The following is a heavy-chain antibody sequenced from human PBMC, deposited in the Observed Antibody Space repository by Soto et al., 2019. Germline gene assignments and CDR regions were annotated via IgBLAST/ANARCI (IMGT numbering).Heavy chain of an antibody. CDR3: ARLPRVVITTHHYGMDV. D-gene: IGHD3-22*01. CDR2: IYYSGST. Sequence: SETLSLTCTVSGGSVSSGSYYWSWIRQPPGKGLEWIGYIYYSGSTNYNPSLKSRVTISVDTSKNQFSLKLSSVTATDTAVYYCARLPRVVITTHHYGMDVWGQGTTVTVSS. CDR1: GGSVSSGSYY. V-gene: IGHV4-61*01. J-gene: IGHJ6*02.